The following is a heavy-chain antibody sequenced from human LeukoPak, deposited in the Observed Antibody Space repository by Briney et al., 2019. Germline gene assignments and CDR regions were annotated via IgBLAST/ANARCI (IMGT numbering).Heavy chain of an antibody. CDR2: INPNSGGT. CDR3: ASSSIAARFRFDY. J-gene: IGHJ4*02. Sequence: ASVKVSCKASGYIFTDYYMHWVRQAPGQELGWMGRINPNSGGTNYAQKFQGRVTMTRGTSISTAYMELSRLRSDDTAVYYCASSSIAARFRFDYWGQGTLVTVSS. CDR1: GYIFTDYY. D-gene: IGHD6-6*01. V-gene: IGHV1-2*06.